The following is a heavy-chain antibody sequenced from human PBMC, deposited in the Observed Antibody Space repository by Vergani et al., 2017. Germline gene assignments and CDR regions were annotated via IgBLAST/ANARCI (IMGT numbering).Heavy chain of an antibody. V-gene: IGHV4-61*02. Sequence: QVQLQESGPGLVKPSQTLSLTCTVSGGSISSGSYYWSWIRQPAGKGLEWIGRIYTSGSTNYNPSLKSRVTISVDTSKNQFSLKLSSVTAADTAVYYCARGPPYYYGMDVWGQGTTVTVSS. CDR1: GGSISSGSYY. CDR3: ARGPPYYYGMDV. CDR2: IYTSGST. J-gene: IGHJ6*02.